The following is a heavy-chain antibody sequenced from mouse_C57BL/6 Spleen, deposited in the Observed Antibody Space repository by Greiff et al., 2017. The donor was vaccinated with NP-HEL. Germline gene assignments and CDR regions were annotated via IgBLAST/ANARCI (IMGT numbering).Heavy chain of an antibody. V-gene: IGHV6-3*01. J-gene: IGHJ4*01. CDR3: TGGYYGSSSLYYYAMDY. CDR2: IRLKSDNYAT. Sequence: EVKLMESGGGLVQPGGSMKLSCVASGFTFSNYWMNWVRQSPEKGLEWVAQIRLKSDNYATHYAESVKGRFTISRDDSKSSVYLQMNNLRAEDTGIYYCTGGYYGSSSLYYYAMDYWGQGTSVTVSS. CDR1: GFTFSNYW. D-gene: IGHD1-1*01.